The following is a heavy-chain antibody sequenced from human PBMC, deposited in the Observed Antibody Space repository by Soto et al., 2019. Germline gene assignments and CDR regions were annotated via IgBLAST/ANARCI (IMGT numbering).Heavy chain of an antibody. Sequence: SETLSLTCAVSGGSISSGDYYWSWIRQPPGKGLEWIGYISYSGSTYYNPSLKSRLTISVDTSKNQFSLKLTSVTAADTAVYYCVTLFGAAAPFDYWGQGTLVTVSS. J-gene: IGHJ4*02. CDR1: GGSISSGDYY. CDR2: ISYSGST. CDR3: VTLFGAAAPFDY. D-gene: IGHD6-13*01. V-gene: IGHV4-30-4*01.